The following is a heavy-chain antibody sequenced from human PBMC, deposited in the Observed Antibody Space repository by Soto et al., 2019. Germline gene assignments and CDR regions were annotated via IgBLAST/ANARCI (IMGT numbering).Heavy chain of an antibody. CDR3: AKDLFGGSFGVVIVSVYYYYTDG. J-gene: IGHJ6*03. D-gene: IGHD3-3*01. CDR1: GFTFSSYA. CDR2: ISGSGGST. V-gene: IGHV3-23*01. Sequence: GGSLRLSCAASGFTFSSYAMSWVRQAPGKGLEWVSAISGSGGSTYYADSVKGRFTIPRDNSKNTLYLQMNSQRAEDTAVYYCAKDLFGGSFGVVIVSVYYYYTDGWGKGTTVTFSS.